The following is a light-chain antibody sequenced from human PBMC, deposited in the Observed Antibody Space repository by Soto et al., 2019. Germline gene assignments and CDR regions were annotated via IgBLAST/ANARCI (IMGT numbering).Light chain of an antibody. CDR2: DTS. J-gene: IGKJ5*01. Sequence: ETVLTQSPATLSLSPGERATLSCRASESVEIYLAWYQQKPGQAPKLLIYDTSNRATGIPARCSGSGSGTDFTLTISSLEPEDFAVYYCHQRRNWPPITFGQGTRLEIK. V-gene: IGKV3-11*01. CDR1: ESVEIY. CDR3: HQRRNWPPIT.